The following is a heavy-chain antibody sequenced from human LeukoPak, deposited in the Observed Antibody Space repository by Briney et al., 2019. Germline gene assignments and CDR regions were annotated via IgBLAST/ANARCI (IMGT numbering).Heavy chain of an antibody. Sequence: GGSLRLSCAASGFTFSAHWMSWVRQAPGKGLEWVANIKQDESEKSYVDSVKGRFTISRDSAKKSLYLQMNSLRAEDTAVYYCAKAVRGVYDAFDIWGQGTMVTVSS. J-gene: IGHJ3*02. V-gene: IGHV3-7*01. CDR3: AKAVRGVYDAFDI. D-gene: IGHD3-10*01. CDR2: IKQDESEK. CDR1: GFTFSAHW.